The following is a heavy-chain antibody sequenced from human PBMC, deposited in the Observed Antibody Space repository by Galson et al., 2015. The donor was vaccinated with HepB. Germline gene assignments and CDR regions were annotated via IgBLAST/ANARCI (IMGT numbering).Heavy chain of an antibody. CDR1: GFTLSTYG. Sequence: SLRLSCAASGFTLSTYGMNWVRQAPGKGLEWVSGISGGGSSTYYADSVKGRFTISRDNAKNTLYLQMNSLRAEDTAVYYCARDLRITMVRGVSGFDPWGQGTLVTVSS. D-gene: IGHD3-10*01. V-gene: IGHV3-23*01. J-gene: IGHJ5*02. CDR2: ISGGGSST. CDR3: ARDLRITMVRGVSGFDP.